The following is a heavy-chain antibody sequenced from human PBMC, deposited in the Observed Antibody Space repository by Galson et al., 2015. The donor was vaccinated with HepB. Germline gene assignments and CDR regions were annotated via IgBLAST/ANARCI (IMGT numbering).Heavy chain of an antibody. CDR3: AARGICSGGSCLFFGMDV. J-gene: IGHJ6*02. CDR2: IVVGSGNT. CDR1: GFTFTSSA. Sequence: SVKVSCKASGFTFTSSAVQWVRQARGQRLEWIGWIVVGSGNTNYAQKFQERVTITRDMSTSTAYMELSSLRSEDTAVYYCAARGICSGGSCLFFGMDVWGQGTTVTVSS. D-gene: IGHD2-15*01. V-gene: IGHV1-58*01.